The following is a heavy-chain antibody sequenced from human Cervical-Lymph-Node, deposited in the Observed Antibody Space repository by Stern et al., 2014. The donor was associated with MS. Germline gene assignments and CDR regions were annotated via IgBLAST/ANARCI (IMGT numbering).Heavy chain of an antibody. V-gene: IGHV3-11*01. D-gene: IGHD3-16*01. CDR3: ASMLTRTFHWYFDL. J-gene: IGHJ2*01. CDR1: NFTFSDYY. Sequence: VQLVQSGGGLVKPGGSLRLSCAASNFTFSDYYMSWVRQAPGKGLEWLSYISTSGYTINYADSVKGRLTISRDNAKNSLYLQMNSLRAEDTAVYYCASMLTRTFHWYFDLWGRGTLVTVSS. CDR2: ISTSGYTI.